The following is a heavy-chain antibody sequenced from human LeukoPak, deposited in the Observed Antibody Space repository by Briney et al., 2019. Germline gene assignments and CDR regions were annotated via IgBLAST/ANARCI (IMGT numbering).Heavy chain of an antibody. Sequence: GASVKVSCKASGYTFTGYYMHWVRQAPGQGLEWMGWINPNSGGTNYAQKFQGRVTMTRDTPISTAYMELSRLRSDDAAVYYCARDILDCSSTSCYTGDVWGKGTTVTVSS. J-gene: IGHJ6*04. D-gene: IGHD2-2*02. V-gene: IGHV1-2*02. CDR1: GYTFTGYY. CDR3: ARDILDCSSTSCYTGDV. CDR2: INPNSGGT.